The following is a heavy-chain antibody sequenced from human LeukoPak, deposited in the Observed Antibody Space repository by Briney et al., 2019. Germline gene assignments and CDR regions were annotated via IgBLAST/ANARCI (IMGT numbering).Heavy chain of an antibody. CDR1: GFTFSSYD. CDR3: ARNYYDSSGYYYPYYFDY. V-gene: IGHV3-23*01. J-gene: IGHJ4*02. Sequence: GGSLRLSCAASGFTFSSYDMSWVRQAPGKGLEWVSGISGSGGRTYYADSVKGRFTISRDNAKNSLYLQMDSLRAEDTAVYYCARNYYDSSGYYYPYYFDYWGQGTLVTVSS. D-gene: IGHD3-22*01. CDR2: ISGSGGRT.